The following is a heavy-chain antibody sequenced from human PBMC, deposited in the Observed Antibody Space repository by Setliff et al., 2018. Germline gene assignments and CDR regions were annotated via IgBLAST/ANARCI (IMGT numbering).Heavy chain of an antibody. J-gene: IGHJ5*02. CDR1: GASISTTYYY. V-gene: IGHV4-39*07. CDR2: IYQNGIT. D-gene: IGHD3-10*01. Sequence: SETLSLTCSVSGASISTTYYYWDWIRQSPEKGLEWIGTIYQNGITYYNPSVKSRVTISVDKSKNQFSLSPRSVTAADTAVYYCATDGPVLNGDYISWGQGTLVTVS. CDR3: ATDGPVLNGDYIS.